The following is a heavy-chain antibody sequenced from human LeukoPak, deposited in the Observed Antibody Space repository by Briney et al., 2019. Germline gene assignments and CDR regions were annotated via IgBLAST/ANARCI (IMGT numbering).Heavy chain of an antibody. D-gene: IGHD2-2*01. CDR1: GLTFSGYA. V-gene: IGHV3-23*01. Sequence: PGGSLRLSCAASGLTFSGYALNWGRQAPGKGLEWVSGITGSGGTTYYAESVQGRFTVSRDNSRNTLHLQMNSLRAEDTAIYYCAKVMRFCSGTGCYTYYYYGMDVWGQGTTVTVSS. CDR3: AKVMRFCSGTGCYTYYYYGMDV. J-gene: IGHJ6*02. CDR2: ITGSGGTT.